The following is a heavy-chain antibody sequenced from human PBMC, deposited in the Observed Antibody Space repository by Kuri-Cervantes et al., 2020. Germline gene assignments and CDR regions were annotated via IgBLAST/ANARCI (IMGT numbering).Heavy chain of an antibody. D-gene: IGHD6-13*01. J-gene: IGHJ5*02. CDR1: GGSISSYY. CDR2: IYTSGST. CDR3: ARDHAAAGRLNWFDP. V-gene: IGHV4-4*07. Sequence: SETLSLTCTVSGGSISSYYWSWIRQPAGKGLEWIGRIYTSGSTNYNPSLKSRVTISRDNAKNSLYLQMNSLRAEDTAVYYCARDHAAAGRLNWFDPWGQGTLVTVSS.